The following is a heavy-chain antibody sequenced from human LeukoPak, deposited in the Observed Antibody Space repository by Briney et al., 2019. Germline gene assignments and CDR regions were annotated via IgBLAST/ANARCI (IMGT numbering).Heavy chain of an antibody. CDR1: GYTFTGYY. Sequence: ASVKVSCKASGYTFTGYYMHWVRQAPGQGLEWMGWINPNSGGTNYAQKFQGRVTMTRNTSISTAYMELSSLRPEDTAVYYCAIIGVQWELLVDYWGQGTLVTVSS. CDR3: AIIGVQWELLVDY. J-gene: IGHJ4*02. D-gene: IGHD1-26*01. CDR2: INPNSGGT. V-gene: IGHV1-2*02.